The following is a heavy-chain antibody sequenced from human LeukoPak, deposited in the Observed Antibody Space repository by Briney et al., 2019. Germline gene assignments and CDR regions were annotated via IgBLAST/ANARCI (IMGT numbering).Heavy chain of an antibody. J-gene: IGHJ4*02. CDR1: GGTFSSYA. D-gene: IGHD3-22*01. CDR3: ATSSPYYYDSSGYYPFDY. Sequence: SVKVSCEASGGTFSSYAISWVRQAPGQGLEWMGRINPIFGTTNYAQTLQGRVTITTDESTSTAYMELSILRSEDTAVYYCATSSPYYYDSSGYYPFDYWGQGTLVTVSS. CDR2: INPIFGTT. V-gene: IGHV1-69*05.